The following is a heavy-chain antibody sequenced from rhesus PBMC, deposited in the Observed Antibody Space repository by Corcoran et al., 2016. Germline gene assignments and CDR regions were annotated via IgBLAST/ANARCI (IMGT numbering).Heavy chain of an antibody. CDR2: IYGSGGSN. V-gene: IGHV4S14*01. D-gene: IGHD4-29*01. CDR1: GYAISSNY. CDR3: ARAGYGSNFYGLDS. J-gene: IGHJ6*01. Sequence: QVQLQESGPGLVKPSETLSLTCAVSGYAISSNYWNWSRQPPGKGLEWIGGIYGSGGSNYLNPSLKSRVTQSVDTSKNQFSLKLSSVTAADTAVYYCARAGYGSNFYGLDSWGQGVVVTVSS.